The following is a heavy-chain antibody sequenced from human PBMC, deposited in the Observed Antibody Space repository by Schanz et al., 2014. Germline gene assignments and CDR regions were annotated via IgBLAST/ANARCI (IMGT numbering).Heavy chain of an antibody. CDR1: GFAFSSFA. Sequence: VQLMESGGGLVKPGGSLRLSCVASGFAFSSFAMAWIRQPPGRGLEWVSYIGNGGVTIYYADSVKGRFTISRDNSKNSLYLQMNSLRAEDTAVYYCAKDAENTAMITDYFDYWGQGTLVTVSS. CDR2: IGNGGVTI. J-gene: IGHJ4*02. CDR3: AKDAENTAMITDYFDY. D-gene: IGHD5-18*01. V-gene: IGHV3-11*01.